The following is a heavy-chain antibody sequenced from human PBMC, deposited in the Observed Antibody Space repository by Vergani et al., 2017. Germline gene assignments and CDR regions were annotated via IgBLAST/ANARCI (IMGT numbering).Heavy chain of an antibody. CDR3: AIEGYSYVVEGRYYYYGMDV. J-gene: IGHJ6*02. D-gene: IGHD5-18*01. V-gene: IGHV3-23*01. Sequence: EVQMLESGGGLVQPGGSLRLSCAASGFTFSSYAMSWVRQAPGKGLEWVSAISGSGGSTYYADSVKGRFTISRDNSKNSLYLQMNSLRAEDTAVYYCAIEGYSYVVEGRYYYYGMDVWGQGTTVTVSS. CDR1: GFTFSSYA. CDR2: ISGSGGST.